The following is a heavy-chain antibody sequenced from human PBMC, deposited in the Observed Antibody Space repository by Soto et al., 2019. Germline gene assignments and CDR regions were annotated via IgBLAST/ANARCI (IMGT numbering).Heavy chain of an antibody. CDR2: IDWDDDK. CDR1: GFSLSTSGMR. V-gene: IGHV2-70*04. J-gene: IGHJ5*02. D-gene: IGHD1-1*01. CDR3: AKTGTDGSWFDP. Sequence: SGPTLVNPTQTLTLSCTFSGFSLSTSGMRVSWIRQPPGKALEWLARIDWDDDKYYRTSLKSRLTISKDTSKNQVVLTVTNMDPVDTATYYCAKTGTDGSWFDPWGQGTLVTVSS.